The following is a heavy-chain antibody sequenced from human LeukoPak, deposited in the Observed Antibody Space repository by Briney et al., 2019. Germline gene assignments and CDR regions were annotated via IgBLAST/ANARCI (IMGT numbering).Heavy chain of an antibody. V-gene: IGHV3-15*01. CDR1: GFTFSTAW. CDR2: VKTKADGGTT. J-gene: IGHJ3*01. CDR3: TTEDF. Sequence: GGSLRLSCAGSGFTFSTAWMIWVRQAPGKGLEWVGRVKTKADGGTTDYAAPVKGRFTITRDDSKNTVHLQMNSPKTEDTAVYYCTTEDFWGQGTLVTVSS. D-gene: IGHD3/OR15-3a*01.